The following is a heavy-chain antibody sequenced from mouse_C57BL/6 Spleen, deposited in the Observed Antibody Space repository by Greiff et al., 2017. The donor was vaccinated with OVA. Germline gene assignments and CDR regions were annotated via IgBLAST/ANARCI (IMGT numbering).Heavy chain of an antibody. D-gene: IGHD1-1*01. V-gene: IGHV3-6*01. CDR1: GYSITSGYY. J-gene: IGHJ2*01. Sequence: EVQRVESGPGLVKPSQSLSLTCSVTGYSITSGYYWNWIRQFPGNKLEWMGYISYDGSNNYNPSLKNRISITRDTSKNQFFLKLNSVTTEDTATYYCARAVVAGDYFDYWGQGTTLTVSS. CDR2: ISYDGSN. CDR3: ARAVVAGDYFDY.